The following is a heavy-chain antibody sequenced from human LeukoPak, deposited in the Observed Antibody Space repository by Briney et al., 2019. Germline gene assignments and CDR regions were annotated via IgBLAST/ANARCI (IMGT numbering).Heavy chain of an antibody. CDR3: AKDGGSSGWPRRVSQY. D-gene: IGHD6-19*01. Sequence: GGSLRLSCAASGFTFSSYAMSWVRQAPGKGLEWVSAISGSGGSTYYADSVKGRFTISRDNSKNTLYLQMNSLRAEDTAVYYCAKDGGSSGWPRRVSQYWGQGTLVTVSS. CDR2: ISGSGGST. V-gene: IGHV3-23*01. CDR1: GFTFSSYA. J-gene: IGHJ4*02.